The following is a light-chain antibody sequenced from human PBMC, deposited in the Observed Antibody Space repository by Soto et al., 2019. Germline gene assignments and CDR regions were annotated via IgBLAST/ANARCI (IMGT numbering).Light chain of an antibody. CDR1: QSILSSSNNKNY. CDR2: WAS. CDR3: QQYYTDPRT. Sequence: DIVMTQSPDSLAVSLGERATINCKSSQSILSSSNNKNYLAWYQQKPGQPPKLLIYWASIRESGVPDRFSGSGSGSDFTLTISSLQAEDVAVYYCQQYYTDPRTFGQGTKVEIK. J-gene: IGKJ2*01. V-gene: IGKV4-1*01.